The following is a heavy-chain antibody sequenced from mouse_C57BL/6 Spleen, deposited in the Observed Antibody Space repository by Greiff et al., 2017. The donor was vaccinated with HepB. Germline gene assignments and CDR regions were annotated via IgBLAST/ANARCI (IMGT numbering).Heavy chain of an antibody. J-gene: IGHJ3*01. CDR2: IYPSDSET. Sequence: QVQLKQPGAELVRPGSSVKLSCKASGYTFTSYWMDWVKQRPGQGLEWIGNIYPSDSETHYNQKFKDKATLTVDKSSSTAYMQLSSLTSEDSAVYYCARRGGSSVGFAYWGQGTLVTVSA. D-gene: IGHD3-2*02. CDR1: GYTFTSYW. CDR3: ARRGGSSVGFAY. V-gene: IGHV1-61*01.